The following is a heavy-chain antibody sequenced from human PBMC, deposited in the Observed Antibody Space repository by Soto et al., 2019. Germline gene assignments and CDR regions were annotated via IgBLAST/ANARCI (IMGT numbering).Heavy chain of an antibody. CDR3: ARRGRTLPHYSYYMDV. CDR1: GFTFSNYV. J-gene: IGHJ6*03. Sequence: GGSLRLSCAASGFTFSNYVRSWVRPTPGKGLEWVSSVSNSGSNTYYAESVKGRVTISRDNSNNTLYLQMNSLRAEDTALYYCARRGRTLPHYSYYMDVWGKGTTVTVSS. V-gene: IGHV3-23*01. CDR2: VSNSGSNT.